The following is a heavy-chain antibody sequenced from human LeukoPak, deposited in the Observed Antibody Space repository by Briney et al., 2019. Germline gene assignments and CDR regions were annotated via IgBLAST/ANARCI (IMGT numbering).Heavy chain of an antibody. D-gene: IGHD6-19*01. J-gene: IGHJ4*02. CDR1: GYSISSGFY. V-gene: IGHV4-38-2*02. CDR2: IFHSGNT. CDR3: ARKSNTSSGWFAFDY. Sequence: SSETLSLTCTISGYSISSGFYWGWIRQPPGKGLEWIGIIFHSGNTFYNPSLKSRATLSVDTSKNQVSLELNSVAAADTAVYYCARKSNTSSGWFAFDYWGQGTLVTVSS.